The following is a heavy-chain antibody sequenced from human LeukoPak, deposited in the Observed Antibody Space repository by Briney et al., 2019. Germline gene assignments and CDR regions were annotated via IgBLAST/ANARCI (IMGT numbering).Heavy chain of an antibody. V-gene: IGHV3-30*18. J-gene: IGHJ4*02. CDR1: GFTFSSYG. CDR2: IPYDGSNK. CDR3: AKDLYLTGYSFDY. Sequence: PGGSLRLSCAASGFTFSSYGMHWVRQAPGKGLEWVAVIPYDGSNKYYADSVKGRFTISRDSSKNTLYLQMNSLRAEDTAVYYCAKDLYLTGYSFDYWGQGTLVTVSS. D-gene: IGHD3-9*01.